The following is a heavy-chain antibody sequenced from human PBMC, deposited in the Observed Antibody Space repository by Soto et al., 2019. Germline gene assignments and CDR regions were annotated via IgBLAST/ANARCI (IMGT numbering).Heavy chain of an antibody. CDR3: ARAPITMIVVVTDWYFDL. Sequence: QVQLVESGGGVVQPGRSLRLSCAASGFTFSSYAMHWVRQAPGKGLEWVAVISYDGSNKYYADSVKGRFTISRDNSKNTLYLQRNSLRSEDTAVYYCARAPITMIVVVTDWYFDLWGRGTLVTVSS. CDR2: ISYDGSNK. J-gene: IGHJ2*01. V-gene: IGHV3-30-3*01. CDR1: GFTFSSYA. D-gene: IGHD3-22*01.